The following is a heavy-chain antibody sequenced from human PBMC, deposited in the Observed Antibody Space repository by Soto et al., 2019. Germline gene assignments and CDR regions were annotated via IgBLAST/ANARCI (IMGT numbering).Heavy chain of an antibody. V-gene: IGHV4-31*03. CDR3: ATDPNFAAPGGMDV. CDR2: IYYSGGT. J-gene: IGHJ6*02. Sequence: QVQLQESGPGLVKPSQTLSLTCTVSGVSISSGAYYWSWIRQHPGKGLEWIGYIYYSGGTYYNPSLKSRVTISVDTSKSQFSLKLSSVTAADTAVYYCATDPNFAAPGGMDVWGQGTTVTVSS. D-gene: IGHD3-3*01. CDR1: GVSISSGAYY.